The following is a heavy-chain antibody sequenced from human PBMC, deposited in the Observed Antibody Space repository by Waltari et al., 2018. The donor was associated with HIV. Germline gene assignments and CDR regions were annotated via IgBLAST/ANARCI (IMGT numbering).Heavy chain of an antibody. Sequence: EVQLVESGGGLVQPGRSLRLYCAASGFNFDDYAMHGVRQAPGKGLEWVSGVSWNSGRIGDAESVKGRFTISRDNAKNALYLQMNSLRAEDTALYYCAKGTAEYYGSGRLGVWGQGTTVTVSS. D-gene: IGHD3-10*01. CDR3: AKGTAEYYGSGRLGV. CDR1: GFNFDDYA. CDR2: VSWNSGRI. J-gene: IGHJ6*02. V-gene: IGHV3-9*01.